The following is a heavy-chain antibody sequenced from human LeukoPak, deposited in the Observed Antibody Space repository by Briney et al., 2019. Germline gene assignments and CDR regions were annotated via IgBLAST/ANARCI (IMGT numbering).Heavy chain of an antibody. J-gene: IGHJ4*02. V-gene: IGHV3-48*01. CDR2: ISNSGTTI. CDR3: ARDMSSSSWYVDY. D-gene: IGHD6-13*01. CDR1: GFPFSSYS. Sequence: GGSLRLSCAASGFPFSSYSMNWVRQAPGKGLEWISYISNSGTTIYYADSVKGRFTISRDNAKTSLYLQMNSLRAEDTAVYYCARDMSSSSWYVDYWGQGTLVTVSS.